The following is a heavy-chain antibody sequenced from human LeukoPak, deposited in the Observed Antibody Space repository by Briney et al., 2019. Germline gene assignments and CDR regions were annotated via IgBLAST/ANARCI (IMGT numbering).Heavy chain of an antibody. CDR2: MNPNSGNT. V-gene: IGHV1-8*03. J-gene: IGHJ4*02. CDR1: GYTFTSYD. Sequence: ASVKVSCKASGYTFTSYDINWVRQATGQGLEWMGWMNPNSGNTGYAQKFQGRVTITTDTSTRTAYMELRSLRSDDTAVYYCAREWKYCRSTSCGYYFDYWGQGTLVTVSS. D-gene: IGHD2-2*01. CDR3: AREWKYCRSTSCGYYFDY.